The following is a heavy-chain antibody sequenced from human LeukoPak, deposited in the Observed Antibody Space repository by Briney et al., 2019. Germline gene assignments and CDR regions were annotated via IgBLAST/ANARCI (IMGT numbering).Heavy chain of an antibody. CDR3: ARRRDGYNVDY. J-gene: IGHJ4*02. D-gene: IGHD5-24*01. CDR2: IYPGDSDT. Sequence: HGESLQISCKGSGYSFTSYWIGWVRPLPGKGLEWMRIIYPGDSDTRYSPSFQGQVTISADKSISTAYLQWSSLKASDTAMYYCARRRDGYNVDYWGQGTLVTVSS. V-gene: IGHV5-51*01. CDR1: GYSFTSYW.